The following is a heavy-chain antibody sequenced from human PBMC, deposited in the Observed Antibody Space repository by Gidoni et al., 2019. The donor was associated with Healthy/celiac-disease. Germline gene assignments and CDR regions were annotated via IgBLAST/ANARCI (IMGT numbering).Heavy chain of an antibody. CDR2: LNPRGGST. Sequence: QVQLAQSGAEVKKPGASVKFSCKASGYTLPSYHMHWVRQAPGQGLEWLGILNPRGGSTSYAQKFQGKVTMTRDTSTCTVYMGLSSFISEDTAVYYCSRDLNYYDSSGYYPDYWGQGTLVTVSS. CDR3: SRDLNYYDSSGYYPDY. J-gene: IGHJ4*02. D-gene: IGHD3-22*01. V-gene: IGHV1-46*01. CDR1: GYTLPSYH.